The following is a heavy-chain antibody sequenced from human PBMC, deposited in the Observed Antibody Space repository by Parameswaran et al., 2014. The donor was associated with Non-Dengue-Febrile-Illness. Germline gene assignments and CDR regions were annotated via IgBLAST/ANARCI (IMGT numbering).Heavy chain of an antibody. CDR3: ANGLTYGHAFDI. CDR2: ITPFNGNT. J-gene: IGHJ3*02. V-gene: IGHV1-45*02. D-gene: IGHD3-9*01. Sequence: VRQAPGQALEWMGWITPFNGNTNYAQKFQDRVTITRDRSMSTAYMELSSLRSEDTAMYYCANGLTYGHAFDIWGQGTMVTVSS.